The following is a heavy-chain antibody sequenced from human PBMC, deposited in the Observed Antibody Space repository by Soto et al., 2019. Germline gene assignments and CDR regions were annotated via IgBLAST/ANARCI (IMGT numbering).Heavy chain of an antibody. Sequence: EVQLVESGGGLVQPGGSLRLSCAASGFTFSSYWMSWVRQAPGKGLEWVANIKQDGSEKYYVDSVKGRVTISRDNAKNSLFLQMNSLRADDTAVYYCARESGDPRNCGPDYWGQGTLITVSS. CDR1: GFTFSSYW. D-gene: IGHD1-20*01. V-gene: IGHV3-7*01. J-gene: IGHJ4*02. CDR2: IKQDGSEK. CDR3: ARESGDPRNCGPDY.